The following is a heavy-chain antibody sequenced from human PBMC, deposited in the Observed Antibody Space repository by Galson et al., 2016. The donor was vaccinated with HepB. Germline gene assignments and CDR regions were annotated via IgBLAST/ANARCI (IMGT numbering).Heavy chain of an antibody. CDR1: GYSLSEIS. J-gene: IGHJ6*02. V-gene: IGHV1-24*01. Sequence: SVKVSCKVSGYSLSEISIHWVRQAPGKGLEWMGGFDPEDGEVIYAQKFEGRVIMTEDTSSDTAYMELSSLRSDDTAVYSCAADPTVGPSSYYYGMDVWGQGTTVTVSS. CDR3: AADPTVGPSSYYYGMDV. CDR2: FDPEDGEV.